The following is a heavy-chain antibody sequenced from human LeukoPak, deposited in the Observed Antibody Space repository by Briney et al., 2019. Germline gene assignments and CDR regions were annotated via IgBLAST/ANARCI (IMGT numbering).Heavy chain of an antibody. CDR1: GGSISSSSYY. Sequence: SETLSLTCTVSGGSISSSSYYWGWIRQPPGKGLEWIGSIYYSGSTYYNPSLKSRVTISVDTSKNQFSLKLSSVTAADTAVYYCARHRGDYYDSSGYYPWGQGTLVTVSP. CDR3: ARHRGDYYDSSGYYP. CDR2: IYYSGST. J-gene: IGHJ5*02. D-gene: IGHD3-22*01. V-gene: IGHV4-39*01.